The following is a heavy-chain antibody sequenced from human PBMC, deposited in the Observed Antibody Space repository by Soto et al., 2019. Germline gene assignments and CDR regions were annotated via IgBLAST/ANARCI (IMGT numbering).Heavy chain of an antibody. V-gene: IGHV4-30-2*01. CDR1: GGSISSGGYS. J-gene: IGHJ4*02. Sequence: QLQLQESGSGLVKPSQTLSLTCAVSGGSISSGGYSWSWIRQPPGKGLEWIGYIYHSGSTYYNPSLRSSVTMSVDRSKSQFALQLSSVTAADTAVYYCARGQVVAAQHWGQGTLVTVSS. CDR3: ARGQVVAAQH. D-gene: IGHD2-15*01. CDR2: IYHSGST.